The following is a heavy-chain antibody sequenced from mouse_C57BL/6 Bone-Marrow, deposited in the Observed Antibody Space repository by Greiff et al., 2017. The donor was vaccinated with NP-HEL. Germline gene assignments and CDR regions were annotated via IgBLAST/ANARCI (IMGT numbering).Heavy chain of an antibody. D-gene: IGHD2-5*01. CDR1: GFTFSDYY. J-gene: IGHJ4*01. Sequence: EVKLVESGGGLVQPGGSLKLSCAASGFTFSDYYMYWVRQTPEKRLEWVAYISNGGGSTYYPDTVKGRFTISRDNAKNTLYLQRSRLKSEDTAMYYCARPPADYSNPYAMDYWGQGTSVTVSS. CDR2: ISNGGGST. V-gene: IGHV5-12*01. CDR3: ARPPADYSNPYAMDY.